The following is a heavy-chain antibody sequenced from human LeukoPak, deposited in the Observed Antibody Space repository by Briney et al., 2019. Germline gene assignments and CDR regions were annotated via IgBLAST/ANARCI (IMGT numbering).Heavy chain of an antibody. CDR3: ATDTYDYVWGSP. Sequence: GGSLRLSCAASAFTFSSYTMSWVRQAPGKGLEWVSAISNSGGSTYYADSVKGRFTISRDNSKNTVYLQMNSLRADDTAVYYCATDTYDYVWGSPWGQGTLVTVSS. CDR2: ISNSGGST. V-gene: IGHV3-23*01. D-gene: IGHD3-16*01. J-gene: IGHJ5*02. CDR1: AFTFSSYT.